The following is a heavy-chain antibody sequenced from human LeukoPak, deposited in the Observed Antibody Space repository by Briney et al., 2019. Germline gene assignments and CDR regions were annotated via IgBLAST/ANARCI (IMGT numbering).Heavy chain of an antibody. CDR2: IIPIFGTA. J-gene: IGHJ5*02. V-gene: IGHV1-69*13. CDR3: ARAVDSSSSWFDP. Sequence: SVKVSCKASGGTFSSYAISWVRQAPGQGLEWMGGIIPIFGTADYAQKFQGRVTITADESTSTAYMELNSLRSEDTAVYYCARAVDSSSSWFDPWGQGTLVTVSS. D-gene: IGHD6-6*01. CDR1: GGTFSSYA.